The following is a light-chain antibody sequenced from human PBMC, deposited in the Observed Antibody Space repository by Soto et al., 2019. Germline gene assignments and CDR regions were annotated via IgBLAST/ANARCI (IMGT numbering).Light chain of an antibody. Sequence: QSVLTQPPSASGTPGQRVTISCSGSSSNIGSNYVYWYQQLPGTAPKLLIYRNNQRPSGVPDRFSGSKSGTSASLAISGLRSEDEADYYCCSYAGSSTFYVFGTGTKVTV. CDR3: CSYAGSSTFYV. CDR2: RNN. CDR1: SSNIGSNY. J-gene: IGLJ1*01. V-gene: IGLV1-47*01.